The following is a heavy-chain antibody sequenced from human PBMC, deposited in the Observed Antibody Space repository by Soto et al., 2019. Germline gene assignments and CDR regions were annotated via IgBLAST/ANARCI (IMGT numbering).Heavy chain of an antibody. V-gene: IGHV2-5*02. J-gene: IGHJ5*02. CDR2: IYWGDTK. Sequence: QITLKESGPTLVKPTQALTLTCTFSGFSRPTDSVGVGWIRQPPGKAMEWLAGIYWGDTKTYRTSLKCRLTITTETSNTQVALTMPDMDPVDTATYFCAHASGGRSLSWGQGTLVTVSS. D-gene: IGHD1-26*01. CDR3: AHASGGRSLS. CDR1: GFSRPTDSVG.